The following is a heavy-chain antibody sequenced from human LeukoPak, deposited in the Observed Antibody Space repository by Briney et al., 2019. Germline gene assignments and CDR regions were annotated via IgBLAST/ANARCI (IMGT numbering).Heavy chain of an antibody. J-gene: IGHJ5*02. CDR3: ARGRGYDLNCFDP. CDR2: IYTSGNT. D-gene: IGHD6-25*01. CDR1: GGSISSYY. V-gene: IGHV4-4*07. Sequence: ASETLSLTCTVSGGSISSYYWSWIRQPAGKGLEWIGRIYTSGNTNYNPSLESRVTMSLGTSRNQFSLKLRSVTAADTAVYYCARGRGYDLNCFDPWGQGTLVTVSS.